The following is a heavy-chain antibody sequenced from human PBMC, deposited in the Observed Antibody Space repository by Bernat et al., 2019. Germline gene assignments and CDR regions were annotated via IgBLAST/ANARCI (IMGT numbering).Heavy chain of an antibody. D-gene: IGHD3-3*01. Sequence: EVQLLESGGGLVQPGGSLRLSCAASGFTFSSYAMSWVRQAPGKGLEWVSGISDSGGSTYYADSVKGRFTITRDNSKNTLYLKMNNLRAEDTAVYYCAKGSYYDFWSGYGYRGNYYMDVWGKGTTVTVSS. J-gene: IGHJ6*03. CDR1: GFTFSSYA. V-gene: IGHV3-23*01. CDR3: AKGSYYDFWSGYGYRGNYYMDV. CDR2: ISDSGGST.